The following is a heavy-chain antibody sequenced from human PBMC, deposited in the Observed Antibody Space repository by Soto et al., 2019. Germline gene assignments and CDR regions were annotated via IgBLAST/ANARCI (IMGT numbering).Heavy chain of an antibody. CDR3: TRDWEITVSTWSFGGF. V-gene: IGHV1-69*08. D-gene: IGHD3-10*01. CDR2: IIPSHGVT. Sequence: QVQLVQSGAEVKKPGSSVKVSCKASGGTFSPYTINWVRQALGQGLEGMGRIIPSHGVTNYAQKFQARVTITADKSTSTAYMELSGLRFEDTAMYYCTRDWEITVSTWSFGGFWGRGTLVTVSS. CDR1: GGTFSPYT. J-gene: IGHJ4*02.